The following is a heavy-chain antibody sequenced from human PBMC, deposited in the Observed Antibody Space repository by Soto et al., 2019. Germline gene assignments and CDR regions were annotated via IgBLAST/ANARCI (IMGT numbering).Heavy chain of an antibody. D-gene: IGHD6-19*01. CDR2: IKQDGSEK. CDR1: GFTFSSYW. J-gene: IGHJ3*02. CDR3: ARIDLLGVQWLVRNFAFDI. Sequence: PGGSLRLSCAASGFTFSSYWMSWVRQAPGKGLEWVANIKQDGSEKYYVDSVKGRFTISRDNAKNSLYLQMNSLRAEDTAVYYCARIDLLGVQWLVRNFAFDIWGQGTMVTVSS. V-gene: IGHV3-7*01.